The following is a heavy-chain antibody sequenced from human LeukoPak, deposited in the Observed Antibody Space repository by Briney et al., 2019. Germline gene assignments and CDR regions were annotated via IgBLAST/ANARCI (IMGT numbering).Heavy chain of an antibody. Sequence: GGSLRLSCAVSGFTFSSYWMNWVRQAPGKGLVWVSRIDRDGSRINYADSVKGRFTISRDNGKNTLFLQMNSLRAEDAAVYYCVRGNDYGGPHYWGQGTLVTVSS. D-gene: IGHD4-23*01. CDR1: GFTFSSYW. CDR3: VRGNDYGGPHY. J-gene: IGHJ4*02. V-gene: IGHV3-74*01. CDR2: IDRDGSRI.